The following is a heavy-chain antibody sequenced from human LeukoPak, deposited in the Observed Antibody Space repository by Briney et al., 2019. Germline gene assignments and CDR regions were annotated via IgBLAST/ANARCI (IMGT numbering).Heavy chain of an antibody. D-gene: IGHD2-15*01. CDR1: GYTFTGYY. CDR2: INPNSGGT. J-gene: IGHJ5*02. V-gene: IGHV1-2*02. Sequence: ASVKVSCKASGYTFTGYYMHWVRQAPGQGLEWVGWINPNSGGTNYAQKFQGRVTMTRDMSISTAYMELSRLRSDDTAVYYCARDHCSGGSCYWPFDPWGQGTLVTVSS. CDR3: ARDHCSGGSCYWPFDP.